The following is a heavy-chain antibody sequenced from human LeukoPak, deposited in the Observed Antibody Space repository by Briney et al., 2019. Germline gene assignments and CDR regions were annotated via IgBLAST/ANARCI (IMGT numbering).Heavy chain of an antibody. CDR1: GFTFSNSE. J-gene: IGHJ4*02. D-gene: IGHD2/OR15-2a*01. CDR3: ARTGLWRFDY. V-gene: IGHV3-74*01. Sequence: HPGGSLRLSCAASGFTFSNSEMNWVRQAPGKGLVWVSRINPDGSTTNYADSVKGRFTISRDNAKNTLYLQMNSLRAEDTAVYYCARTGLWRFDYWGQGALVTVSS. CDR2: INPDGSTT.